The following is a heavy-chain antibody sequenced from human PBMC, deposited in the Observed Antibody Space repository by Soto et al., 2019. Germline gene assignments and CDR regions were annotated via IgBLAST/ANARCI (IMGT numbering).Heavy chain of an antibody. D-gene: IGHD2-2*02. CDR1: GYSFTSYW. CDR2: IDPSDSYT. CDR3: ARPYCSSTSCYTWFAP. J-gene: IGHJ5*01. Sequence: GESLKISCKGSGYSFTSYWISWVRQMPGKGLEWMGRIDPSDSYTNYSPSFQGHVTISADKSISTAYLQWSSLKASGTAMYYCARPYCSSTSCYTWFAPLGPGTLVNVSS. V-gene: IGHV5-10-1*01.